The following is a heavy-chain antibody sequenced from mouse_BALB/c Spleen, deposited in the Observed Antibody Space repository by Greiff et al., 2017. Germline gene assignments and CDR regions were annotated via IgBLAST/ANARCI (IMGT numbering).Heavy chain of an antibody. CDR3: ARGGYYGSSPAWFAY. CDR1: GFNIKDYY. CDR2: IDPENGNT. D-gene: IGHD1-1*01. V-gene: IGHV14-1*02. J-gene: IGHJ3*01. Sequence: VQLQQSGAELVRPGALVKLSCKASGFNIKDYYMHWVKQRPEQGLEWIGWIDPENGNTIYDPKFQGKASITADTSSNTAYLQLSSLTSEDTAVYYCARGGYYGSSPAWFAYWGQGTLVTVSA.